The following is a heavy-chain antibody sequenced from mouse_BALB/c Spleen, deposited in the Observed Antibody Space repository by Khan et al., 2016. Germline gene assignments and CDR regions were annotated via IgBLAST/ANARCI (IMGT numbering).Heavy chain of an antibody. CDR1: GFNIKDTY. CDR2: IDPANGNT. CDR3: AIKRKGSNYPFAY. D-gene: IGHD2-5*01. V-gene: IGHV14-3*02. J-gene: IGHJ3*01. Sequence: VQLQQSGAELVKTGASVKLSCTASGFNIKDTYMHWVKQRPEQGLEWIGRIDPANGNTKYDPKFQGKATITADTSSNTAYLQLSSLTSEDTAVYYCAIKRKGSNYPFAYWGQGTLVTGSA.